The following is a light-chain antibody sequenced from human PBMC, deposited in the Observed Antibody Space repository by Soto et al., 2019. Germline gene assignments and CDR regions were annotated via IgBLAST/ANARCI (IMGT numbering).Light chain of an antibody. CDR1: QRVSSY. V-gene: IGKV3-11*01. J-gene: IGKJ5*01. CDR2: DAY. Sequence: EIVLTQSPATLSLSPGERATLSCSASQRVSSYLAWYQQKPGQAPRLLIYDAYNRATGIPARFSGSGSGTDFTLTISSLEPEDFAVYYCQQRSNWRTFGQGTRLEIK. CDR3: QQRSNWRT.